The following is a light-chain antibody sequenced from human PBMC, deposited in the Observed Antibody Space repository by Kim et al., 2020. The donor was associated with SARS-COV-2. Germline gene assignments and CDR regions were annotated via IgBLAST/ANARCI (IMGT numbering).Light chain of an antibody. CDR3: NVQDSSGNHPCV. CDR1: SLRSFF. V-gene: IGLV3-19*01. J-gene: IGLJ2*01. Sequence: SSELTQDPAVSVALGQTVRITCQGDSLRSFFPSWYQQKPGRAPLLVIYSKNKRPSEIPDRFSGSRSENTATLTITGTQAEDEADYYCNVQDSSGNHPCVFGGGTKLAVL. CDR2: SKN.